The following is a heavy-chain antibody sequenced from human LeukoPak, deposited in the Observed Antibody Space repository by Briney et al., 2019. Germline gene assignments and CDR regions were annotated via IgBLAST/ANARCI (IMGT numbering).Heavy chain of an antibody. CDR2: ISSSGTTI. CDR1: GFTFSSYE. J-gene: IGHJ4*02. V-gene: IGHV3-48*03. D-gene: IGHD2-15*01. Sequence: PGGSLRLSCAASGFTFSSYEMNWVRQAPGKGLEWVSYISSSGTTIYYADSVKGRFTISRDNAKNSLFPQMNLLRAEDTAVYYCARESGCSGGSCYTSSFDHWGQGTLVTVSS. CDR3: ARESGCSGGSCYTSSFDH.